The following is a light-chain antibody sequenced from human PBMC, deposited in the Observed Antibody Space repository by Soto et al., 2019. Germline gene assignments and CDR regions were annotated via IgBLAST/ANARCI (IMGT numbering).Light chain of an antibody. CDR1: GSNIGSTYD. CDR3: QSYDDSLSVLYV. V-gene: IGLV1-40*01. Sequence: QSALTQPPSVSGAPGQRVTISCTGSGSNIGSTYDVQWYQQLPGTAPKLLIHGNTDRPSGVPDRFSGSKSGTSASLAITGLQADDEADYYCQSYDDSLSVLYVFGTGTKVTVL. J-gene: IGLJ1*01. CDR2: GNT.